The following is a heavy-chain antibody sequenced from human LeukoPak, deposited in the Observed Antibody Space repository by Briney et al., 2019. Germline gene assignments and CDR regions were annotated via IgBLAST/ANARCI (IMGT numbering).Heavy chain of an antibody. J-gene: IGHJ4*02. D-gene: IGHD5-18*01. CDR3: ARTGYNYGTPLND. CDR2: ISGRGGST. V-gene: IGHV3-23*01. Sequence: GGSLRLSCGASGFTFSSDVMSWVRQAPGKGLEWVSAISGRGGSTYYADSVKGRFTISRDNSKNTLYLQMNSLRAEDTAVYYCARTGYNYGTPLNDWGQGTLVTVSS. CDR1: GFTFSSDV.